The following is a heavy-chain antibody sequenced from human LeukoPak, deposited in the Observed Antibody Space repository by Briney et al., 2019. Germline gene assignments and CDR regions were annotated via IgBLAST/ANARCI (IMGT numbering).Heavy chain of an antibody. V-gene: IGHV1-2*04. CDR2: INPNSGGT. J-gene: IGHJ3*02. CDR1: GYTFTGYY. Sequence: ASVTVSCKASGYTFTGYYMHWVRQAPGQGLEWMGWINPNSGGTNYAQKFQGWVTMTRDTSISTAYMELSRLRSDDTAVYYCARGLRYFDWLLADAFDIWGQGTMVTVSS. D-gene: IGHD3-9*01. CDR3: ARGLRYFDWLLADAFDI.